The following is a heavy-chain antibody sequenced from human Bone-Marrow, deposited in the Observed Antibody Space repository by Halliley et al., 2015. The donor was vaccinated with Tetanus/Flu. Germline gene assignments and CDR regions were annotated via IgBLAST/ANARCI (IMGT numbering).Heavy chain of an antibody. CDR2: MYSSGGF. Sequence: GYMYSSGGFNYNPPLKGRGTISGDASKGQFSLNLNSVTAADTAVYYCARALLPYKWNEGVGYWGQGTLVTVSS. J-gene: IGHJ4*02. D-gene: IGHD1-20*01. V-gene: IGHV4-59*01. CDR3: ARALLPYKWNEGVGY.